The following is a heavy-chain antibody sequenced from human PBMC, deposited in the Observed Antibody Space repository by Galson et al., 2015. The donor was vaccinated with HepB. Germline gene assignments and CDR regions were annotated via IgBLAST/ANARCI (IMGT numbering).Heavy chain of an antibody. CDR1: GFTFSSYA. CDR3: AKTLWLSQDLDY. J-gene: IGHJ4*02. Sequence: SLRLSCAASGFTFSSYAMSWVRQAPGKGLEWVSAISGSGGSTYYADSVKGRFTISRDNSKNTLYLQMNSLRAEDTAVYYCAKTLWLSQDLDYWGQGTLVTVSS. CDR2: ISGSGGST. V-gene: IGHV3-23*01. D-gene: IGHD3-22*01.